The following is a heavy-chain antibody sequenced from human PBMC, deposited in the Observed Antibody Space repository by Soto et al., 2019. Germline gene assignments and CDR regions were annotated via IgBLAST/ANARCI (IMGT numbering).Heavy chain of an antibody. CDR2: IIPIFGTA. J-gene: IGHJ6*02. D-gene: IGHD4-17*01. V-gene: IGHV1-69*13. CDR1: GGTFSSYA. CDR3: ARELPSVTTGYYYGMDV. Sequence: SVKVSCKASGGTFSSYAISWVRQAPGQGLEWMGGIIPIFGTANYAQKFQGRATITADESTSTAYMELSSLRSEDTAVYYCARELPSVTTGYYYGMDVWGQGTTVTVSS.